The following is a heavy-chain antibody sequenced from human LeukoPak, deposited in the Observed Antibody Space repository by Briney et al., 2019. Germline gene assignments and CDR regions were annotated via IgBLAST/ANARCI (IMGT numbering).Heavy chain of an antibody. V-gene: IGHV4-39*07. CDR3: ASNDDTIDY. J-gene: IGHJ4*02. CDR2: IYYNGNT. CDR1: GGSISHSNYY. Sequence: SETLSLTWTVSGGSISHSNYYWVWIRQPPGKGLEWIGSIYYNGNTYYGPSLKSRVTISVDTSKNQFSLKLSSVTAADTAVYYCASNDDTIDYWGQGTLVTVSS. D-gene: IGHD1-1*01.